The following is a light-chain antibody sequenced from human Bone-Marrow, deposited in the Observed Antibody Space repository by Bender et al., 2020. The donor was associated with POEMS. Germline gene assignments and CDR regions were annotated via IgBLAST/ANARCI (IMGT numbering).Light chain of an antibody. Sequence: QSALTQPASVSGSPGQSITISCTGSSSDVGSYNLVSWYQQHPGKAPKLMIYDVDRRPSDVPVRFSGSKSGNTAALTISGLQAEDEADYYCSSYTTRSTLIFGGGTKLTVL. CDR3: SSYTTRSTLI. J-gene: IGLJ2*01. V-gene: IGLV2-14*02. CDR2: DVD. CDR1: SSDVGSYNL.